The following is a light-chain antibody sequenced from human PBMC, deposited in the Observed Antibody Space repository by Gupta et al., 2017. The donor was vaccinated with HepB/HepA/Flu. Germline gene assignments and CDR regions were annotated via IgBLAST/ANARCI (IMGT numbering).Light chain of an antibody. Sequence: DIEMTQSLSSLSASVGDRVTITCRASQSISSYLNWYQQKPGKAPKLLIYAASSLQSGVPSRFSGSGSGTDFTLTISSLQPEDFATYYCQQSYSTPCSFGQGTKLEIK. CDR3: QQSYSTPCS. CDR1: QSISSY. J-gene: IGKJ2*04. V-gene: IGKV1-39*01. CDR2: AAS.